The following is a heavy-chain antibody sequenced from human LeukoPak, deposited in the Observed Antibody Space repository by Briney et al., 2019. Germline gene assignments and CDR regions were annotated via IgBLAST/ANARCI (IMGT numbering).Heavy chain of an antibody. Sequence: ASVKVSCKASGYTFTSYYMHWVRQAPGQGLEWMGFINPSGGTTTYAQKFQARVTMTRDMSTSTVYMELSSLRSEDTAVYHCARGRSYYDSTGLDYWGQGTLVTVSS. J-gene: IGHJ4*02. D-gene: IGHD3-22*01. V-gene: IGHV1-46*01. CDR1: GYTFTSYY. CDR2: INPSGGTT. CDR3: ARGRSYYDSTGLDY.